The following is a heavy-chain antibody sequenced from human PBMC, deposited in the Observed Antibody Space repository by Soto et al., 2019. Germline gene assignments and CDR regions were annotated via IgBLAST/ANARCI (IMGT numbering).Heavy chain of an antibody. CDR3: ARDRSDVLNSFEAFDI. Sequence: QVQLQESGPGLVKPSETLSLTCTVSGRSVSSGSHYWSWIRQPPGKGLEWIAYISYSGSTDYNAYLKSRVRISIDMSRNQFSLRLNSVTAADTAVYYCARDRSDVLNSFEAFDIWGQGTMVTVSS. J-gene: IGHJ3*02. CDR2: ISYSGST. CDR1: GRSVSSGSHY. V-gene: IGHV4-61*01.